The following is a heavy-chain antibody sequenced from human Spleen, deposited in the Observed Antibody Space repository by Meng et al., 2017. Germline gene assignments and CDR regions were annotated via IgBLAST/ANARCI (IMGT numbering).Heavy chain of an antibody. CDR3: AKGTPGRSYCDY. CDR2: LGAHPGDT. Sequence: QLLQSGPEVKQPGASFKVSCKASDYTFIGYGVCWVRQAPGQGLEWMAWLGAHPGDTSFAPKFLGRVTVTADTATATAYMELRSLRSDDTAVYYCAKGTPGRSYCDYWGLGTLVTVS. CDR1: DYTFIGYG. J-gene: IGHJ4*02. V-gene: IGHV1-18*01. D-gene: IGHD3-10*01.